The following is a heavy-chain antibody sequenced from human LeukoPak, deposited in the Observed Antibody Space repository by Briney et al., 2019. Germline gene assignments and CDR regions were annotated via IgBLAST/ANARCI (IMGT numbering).Heavy chain of an antibody. CDR2: IYTSGST. D-gene: IGHD3-22*01. Sequence: SETLSLTCTVSGGSISSYYWSWIRQPAGKGLELNGRIYTSGSTNYNPSLKSRVTMSVDTSKNQFSLKLSSVTAADTAVYYCARVISWRYYYDSSAAYYMDVWGKGTTVTVSS. CDR3: ARVISWRYYYDSSAAYYMDV. J-gene: IGHJ6*03. CDR1: GGSISSYY. V-gene: IGHV4-4*07.